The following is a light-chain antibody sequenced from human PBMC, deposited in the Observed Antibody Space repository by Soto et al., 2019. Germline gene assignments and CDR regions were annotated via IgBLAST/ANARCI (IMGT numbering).Light chain of an antibody. CDR1: QSISSW. CDR2: KAS. Sequence: DIQMTQSPSTLSASVGDRVTITCRASQSISSWLAWYQQKPGKAPKLLIYKASTLESGVPSNFSGSGSGTDFTLTISSLQPEDFATYYCQQSYSTPWTFGQGTKVDIK. V-gene: IGKV1-5*03. CDR3: QQSYSTPWT. J-gene: IGKJ1*01.